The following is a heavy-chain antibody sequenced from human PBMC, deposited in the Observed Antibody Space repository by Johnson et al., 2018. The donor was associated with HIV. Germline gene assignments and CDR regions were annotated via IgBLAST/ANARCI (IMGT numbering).Heavy chain of an antibody. CDR3: AREVRRWLQFDAFDI. Sequence: VQLVESGGGLVQPGGSLRLSCAASGFTFSSYWMSWVRQAPGKGLEGVANIKQDGSEKYYVDSVKGRFTISRDNAKNSLYLQMNSLRAEDTAVYYCAREVRRWLQFDAFDIWGQGTMVTVSS. CDR2: IKQDGSEK. V-gene: IGHV3-7*01. CDR1: GFTFSSYW. J-gene: IGHJ3*02. D-gene: IGHD5-24*01.